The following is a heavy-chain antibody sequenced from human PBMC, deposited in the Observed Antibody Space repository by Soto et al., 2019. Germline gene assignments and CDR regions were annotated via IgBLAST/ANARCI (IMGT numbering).Heavy chain of an antibody. CDR3: ARTHFYHFGLGNHLYYFDF. CDR1: SGSISSYY. V-gene: IGHV4-59*01. J-gene: IGHJ4*02. D-gene: IGHD3-3*02. CDR2: AYYSGTT. Sequence: QVQLLQSGPRLVKPSETLSLTCTVASGSISSYYWSWLRQPPGKGLEWIGYAYYSGTTNYNSSLKSCVTNSIDKSKNHLAPTLKAVTAADTSVYYCARTHFYHFGLGNHLYYFDFCDQGALVTVSS.